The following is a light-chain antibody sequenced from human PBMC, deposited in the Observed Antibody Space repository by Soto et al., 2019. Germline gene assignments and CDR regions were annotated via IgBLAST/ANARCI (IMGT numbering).Light chain of an antibody. CDR3: QQSYSPPPVT. J-gene: IGKJ5*01. CDR2: DAS. CDR1: QSVSSY. Sequence: EIVLTQSPATLSLSPGERATLSCRASQSVSSYLAWYQQKPGQAPRLLIYDASNRATGIPARFSGSGSGTDFTLTISSLQPEDFATYYCQQSYSPPPVTFGQGTRLEIK. V-gene: IGKV3-11*01.